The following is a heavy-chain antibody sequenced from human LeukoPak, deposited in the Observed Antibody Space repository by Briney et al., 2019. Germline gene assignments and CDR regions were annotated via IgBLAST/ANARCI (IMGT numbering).Heavy chain of an antibody. J-gene: IGHJ4*02. CDR2: ISYDGSNK. CDR3: AKGVAGAYNDY. V-gene: IGHV3-30*18. CDR1: GFTFSSYG. Sequence: GGSLRLSCAASGFTFSSYGMHWVRQAPGKGLEWVAVISYDGSNKYYADSVKGQFTISRDNSKNTLYLQMNSLRAEDTAVYYCAKGVAGAYNDYWGQGTLVTVSS. D-gene: IGHD6-19*01.